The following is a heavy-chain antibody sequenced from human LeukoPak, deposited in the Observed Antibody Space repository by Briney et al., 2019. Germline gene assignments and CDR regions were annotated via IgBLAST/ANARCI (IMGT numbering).Heavy chain of an antibody. J-gene: IGHJ4*02. V-gene: IGHV3-23*01. CDR3: AKRGAEVGATVAPGDY. CDR2: ITGSGGTT. CDR1: GFRFTNYA. Sequence: GGSLRLSCAASGFRFTNYAMTWVRQAPGEGLQWVSSITGSGGTTYYADSVKGRFTISRDNSKNTLYLQMNSLRAEDTAVYYCAKRGAEVGATVAPGDYWGQGTLVTVSS. D-gene: IGHD1-26*01.